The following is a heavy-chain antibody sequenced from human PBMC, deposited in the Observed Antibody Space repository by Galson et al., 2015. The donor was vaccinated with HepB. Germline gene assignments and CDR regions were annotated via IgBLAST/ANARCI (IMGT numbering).Heavy chain of an antibody. CDR3: ARSPSVDSAMSY. V-gene: IGHV3-11*06. J-gene: IGHJ4*02. D-gene: IGHD5-18*01. Sequence: SLRLSCAASGFTFSDYSMRWIRQAPGKGLEWVSYISSGATYTNSADSVKGRFTISRDNAKNSLYLQMNSLRADDTAVYYCARSPSVDSAMSYWGQGTLVTVSS. CDR1: GFTFSDYS. CDR2: ISSGATYT.